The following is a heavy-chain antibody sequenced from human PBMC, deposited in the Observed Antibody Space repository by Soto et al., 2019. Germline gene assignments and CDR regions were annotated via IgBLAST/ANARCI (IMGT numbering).Heavy chain of an antibody. CDR1: GGTFSSYA. CDR3: ARDKDRQHLGGNYYYILDV. V-gene: IGHV1-69*13. Sequence: PSVKVSCKTSGGTFSSYAISWVRQAPGQGLEWMGGIVPIVDTSTYAQRFQGRVTITADESTSTAYMELSGLRPDDTAVYYCARDKDRQHLGGNYYYILDVWGQGTTVTVSS. J-gene: IGHJ6*02. CDR2: IVPIVDTS.